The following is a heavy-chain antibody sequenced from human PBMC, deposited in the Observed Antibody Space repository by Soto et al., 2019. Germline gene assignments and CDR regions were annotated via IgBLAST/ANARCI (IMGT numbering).Heavy chain of an antibody. V-gene: IGHV3-30*18. J-gene: IGHJ4*02. Sequence: QVQLVESGGGVVQPGRSVRLSCAASGFTFSSYGMHWVRQAPGKGLEWVAVISYDGNNKYYADSVKGRFTISRDHSKNTLYLQMDSLRAEDTDVYYCAKTYRRISSLYLIDFWGQGTLVPVSS. CDR1: GFTFSSYG. D-gene: IGHD3-16*01. CDR3: AKTYRRISSLYLIDF. CDR2: ISYDGNNK.